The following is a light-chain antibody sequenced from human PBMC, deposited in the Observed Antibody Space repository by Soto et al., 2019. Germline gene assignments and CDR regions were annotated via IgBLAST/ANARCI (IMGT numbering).Light chain of an antibody. Sequence: EIVLTQSPGPLSLSPGERATLSCRASQSVSSSYLAWYLQKPGQAPRLLIYAASSRATGIPDRFSGSGSGTDFTLTISRREPEDFAVYYCQQHGGSPPFTFGGGTKVEIK. CDR3: QQHGGSPPFT. J-gene: IGKJ4*01. CDR1: QSVSSSY. CDR2: AAS. V-gene: IGKV3-20*01.